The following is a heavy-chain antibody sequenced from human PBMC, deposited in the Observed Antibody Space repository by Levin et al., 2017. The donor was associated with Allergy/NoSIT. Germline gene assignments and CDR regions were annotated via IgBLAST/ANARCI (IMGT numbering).Heavy chain of an antibody. D-gene: IGHD6-19*01. V-gene: IGHV4-39*07. Sequence: SETLSLTCSVSGDSISSSPFCWGWVRQPPWKGLEWIGTIYNSGTTYSNPSLKSRVTISADTSKNQFSLELSSVTAADTAVYYCARGKGYSSSRVAFDIWGQGTMVTVSS. CDR1: GDSISSSPFC. CDR2: IYNSGTT. CDR3: ARGKGYSSSRVAFDI. J-gene: IGHJ3*02.